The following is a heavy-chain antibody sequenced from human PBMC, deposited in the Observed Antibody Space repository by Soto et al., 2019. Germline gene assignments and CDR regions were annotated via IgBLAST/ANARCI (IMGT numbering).Heavy chain of an antibody. D-gene: IGHD2-15*01. CDR3: ARGSGYCSGGSCKNYFDY. V-gene: IGHV1-69*13. Sequence: SVKVSCKASGGTFSSYAISWVRQAPGQGLEWMGGIIPIFGTANYAQKFQGRVTITADESPSTAYMELSSLRSEDTAVYYWARGSGYCSGGSCKNYFDYWGQGTLVTVSS. CDR1: GGTFSSYA. CDR2: IIPIFGTA. J-gene: IGHJ4*02.